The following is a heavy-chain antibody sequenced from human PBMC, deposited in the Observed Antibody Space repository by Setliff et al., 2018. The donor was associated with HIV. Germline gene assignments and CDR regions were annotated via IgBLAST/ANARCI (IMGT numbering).Heavy chain of an antibody. CDR2: IHTTGST. Sequence: PSETLSLTCTVSDGSISSGSYYWSWIRQPAGKGLEFTGRIHTTGSTNYSPSLKSRVTISIDTSKNQFYMSLTSVTAADTAVYYCARLLEGPDYSSDFRYFDWFPDVWGQGTLVTVS. CDR1: DGSISSGSYY. D-gene: IGHD3-9*01. CDR3: ARLLEGPDYSSDFRYFDWFPDV. J-gene: IGHJ4*02. V-gene: IGHV4-61*02.